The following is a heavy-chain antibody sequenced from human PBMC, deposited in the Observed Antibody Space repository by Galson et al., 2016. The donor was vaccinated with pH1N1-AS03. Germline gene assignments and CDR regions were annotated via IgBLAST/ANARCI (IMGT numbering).Heavy chain of an antibody. D-gene: IGHD2-21*02. CDR2: INPNSGGA. J-gene: IGHJ3*02. CDR3: ATDVVTAMGRAFDI. Sequence: SVKVSCKASGYTFIGYYMHWVRQAPGQGLEWLGRINPNSGGANDVQKFQDRVTMTRDTSISTAYMELSGLTSDDTAVYYCATDVVTAMGRAFDIRGQGTMVTVSS. CDR1: GYTFIGYY. V-gene: IGHV1-2*06.